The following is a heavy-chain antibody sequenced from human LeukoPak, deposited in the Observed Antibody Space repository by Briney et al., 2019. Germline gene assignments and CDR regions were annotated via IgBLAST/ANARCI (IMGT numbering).Heavy chain of an antibody. D-gene: IGHD2-15*01. CDR2: FDPEDGET. Sequence: ASVKVSCKVSGYTLTELSMHWVRQAPGKGLEWMGGFDPEDGETIYAQKFQGRVTMTEDTSTDTAYLELRSLRSEDTAVYYCATGKPTPYCSGGSCYSEFDYWGQGTLVTVSS. CDR1: GYTLTELS. J-gene: IGHJ4*02. CDR3: ATGKPTPYCSGGSCYSEFDY. V-gene: IGHV1-24*01.